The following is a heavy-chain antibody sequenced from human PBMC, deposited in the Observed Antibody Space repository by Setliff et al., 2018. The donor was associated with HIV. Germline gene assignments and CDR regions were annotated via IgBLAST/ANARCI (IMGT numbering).Heavy chain of an antibody. CDR1: GYTFTVYY. J-gene: IGHJ4*02. CDR2: INPNNGDT. V-gene: IGHV1-2*02. CDR3: ARALTTGDY. D-gene: IGHD4-4*01. Sequence: ASVKVSCKASGYTFTVYYMYWVRQAPGQGLEWMGWINPNNGDTNYAQKFQGRVTMTRDTSISTAYMELSRLTSDDTAVYYCARALTTGDYWGQGTLVTVSS.